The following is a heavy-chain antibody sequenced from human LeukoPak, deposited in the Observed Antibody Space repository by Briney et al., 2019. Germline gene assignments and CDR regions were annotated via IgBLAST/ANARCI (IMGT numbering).Heavy chain of an antibody. CDR1: GASISSSSYY. CDR3: ASGGDYYVTLGY. CDR2: ISTSGST. V-gene: IGHV4-61*02. J-gene: IGHJ4*02. Sequence: SETLSLTCTVSGASISSSSYYWSWIRQPAGKGLEWIGRISTSGSTSYNPSLKSRVTISVDRSKNQFSLKLSSVTAADTAVYYCASGGDYYVTLGYWGQGTLVTVSS. D-gene: IGHD3-10*02.